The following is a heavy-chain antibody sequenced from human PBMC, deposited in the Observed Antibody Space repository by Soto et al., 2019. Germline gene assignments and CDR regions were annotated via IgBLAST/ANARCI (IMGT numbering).Heavy chain of an antibody. CDR3: ARTPSIAAAPWFDL. Sequence: SETLSLTCTVSGGSISSSSYYWGWIRQPPGKGLEWIGSIYYSGSTYYNPSLKSRVTISVDTSKNQFSLRLSSVTAADTAVYYCARTPSIAAAPWFDLWGQGTLVTVSS. CDR1: GGSISSSSYY. CDR2: IYYSGST. J-gene: IGHJ5*02. D-gene: IGHD6-13*01. V-gene: IGHV4-39*07.